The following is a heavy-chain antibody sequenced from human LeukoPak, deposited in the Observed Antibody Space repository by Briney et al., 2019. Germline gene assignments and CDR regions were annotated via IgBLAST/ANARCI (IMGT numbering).Heavy chain of an antibody. CDR1: GFTFSSYS. Sequence: PGGSLRLSCAASGFTFSSYSMNWVRQAPGEGLEWVSSISSSSSYIYYADSVKGRFTISRDNAKNSLYLQMNSLRAEDTAVYYCARALEPSIAVIDYWGQGTLVTVSS. D-gene: IGHD6-19*01. J-gene: IGHJ4*02. CDR3: ARALEPSIAVIDY. CDR2: ISSSSSYI. V-gene: IGHV3-21*01.